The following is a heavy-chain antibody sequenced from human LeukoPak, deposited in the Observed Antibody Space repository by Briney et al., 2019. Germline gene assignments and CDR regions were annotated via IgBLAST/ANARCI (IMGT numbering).Heavy chain of an antibody. Sequence: GGSLRLSCAASGFTFSSYWMSWVRQAPGKGLEWVSAIGDNGGDTKYAVSVKGRFTISRDNSRSALYLQMNTLRVEDTAIYYCGRDWKLDYWGQGTLVTVSS. CDR3: GRDWKLDY. V-gene: IGHV3-23*01. D-gene: IGHD1-1*01. J-gene: IGHJ4*02. CDR1: GFTFSSYW. CDR2: IGDNGGDT.